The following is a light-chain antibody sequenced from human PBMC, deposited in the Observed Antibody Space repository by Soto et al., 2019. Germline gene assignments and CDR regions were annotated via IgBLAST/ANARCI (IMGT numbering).Light chain of an antibody. V-gene: IGKV3-20*01. J-gene: IGKJ1*01. Sequence: EIVLTQSPGTLSLSPGERATLSCRASQSVSSSYLAWYQQKPGQAPRLLIYGASSRATVIPDRFSGSGSGTDFPLTISRLEPEDFAVYYCQQYGSSPSWTFGQGTKVEIK. CDR1: QSVSSSY. CDR2: GAS. CDR3: QQYGSSPSWT.